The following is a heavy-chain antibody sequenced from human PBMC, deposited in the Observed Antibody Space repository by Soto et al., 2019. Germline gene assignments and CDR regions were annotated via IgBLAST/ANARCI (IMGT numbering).Heavy chain of an antibody. V-gene: IGHV4-31*03. D-gene: IGHD3-10*01. CDR3: ARESTMVRGVILSWFDP. CDR2: IYYSGST. CDR1: GGSISSGGYY. Sequence: PSETLSLTCTVSGGSISSGGYYWSWIRQHPGKGLEWIGYIYYSGSTYYNPSLKSRVTISVDTSKNQFSLKLSSVTAADTAVYYCARESTMVRGVILSWFDPWGQGTLVTVSS. J-gene: IGHJ5*02.